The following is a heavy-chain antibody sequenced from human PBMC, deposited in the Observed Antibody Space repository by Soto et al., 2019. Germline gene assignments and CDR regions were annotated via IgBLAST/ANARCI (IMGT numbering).Heavy chain of an antibody. V-gene: IGHV1-58*01. CDR2: IDVGSANA. Sequence: SVKVSCKTSGFTFSSSAVHWVRQARGHRLQWIGWIDVGSANANYAQMLQERVTISRDMSTSTAYMELSSLRPEDTTVYYCARVEMATIKGNAFDIWGQGTMVTVSS. D-gene: IGHD5-12*01. J-gene: IGHJ3*02. CDR3: ARVEMATIKGNAFDI. CDR1: GFTFSSSA.